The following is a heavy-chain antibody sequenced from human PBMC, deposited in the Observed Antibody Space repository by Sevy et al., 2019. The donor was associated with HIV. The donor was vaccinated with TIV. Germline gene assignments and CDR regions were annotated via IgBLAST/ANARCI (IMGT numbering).Heavy chain of an antibody. CDR2: INPNSGGT. CDR1: GYTFTGYY. CDR3: ARVLAAAGTGFDY. V-gene: IGHV1-2*02. J-gene: IGHJ4*02. D-gene: IGHD6-13*01. Sequence: ASVKVSCKASGYTFTGYYMHWVRQAPGQGLEWMGWINPNSGGTNYAQKFQGRVTMTRDTSIRTAYMELGRLRSDDTAVYCCARVLAAAGTGFDYWGQGTLVTVSS.